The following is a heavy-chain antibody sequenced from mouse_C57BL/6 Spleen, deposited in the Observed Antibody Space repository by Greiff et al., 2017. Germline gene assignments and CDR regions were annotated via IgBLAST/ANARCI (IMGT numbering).Heavy chain of an antibody. J-gene: IGHJ2*01. CDR1: GFSLTSYG. CDR3: ARHGGLGLDY. Sequence: VKLMESGPGLVAPSQSLSITCTVSGFSLTSYGVHWVRQPPGKGLEWLVVIWSDGSTTYNSALKSRLSISKDNSKSQVFLKMNSPQTDDTAMYYCARHGGLGLDYWGQGTTLTVSS. D-gene: IGHD4-1*01. CDR2: IWSDGST. V-gene: IGHV2-6-1*01.